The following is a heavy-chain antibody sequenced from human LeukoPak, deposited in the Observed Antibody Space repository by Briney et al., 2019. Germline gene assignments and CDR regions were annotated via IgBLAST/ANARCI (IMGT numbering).Heavy chain of an antibody. J-gene: IGHJ3*02. Sequence: GGSLRLSCAASGFTFSSYGMHWVRQAPGKGLEWVAVIWYDGSNKYYADSVKGRFTISRDNSKNRLYLQMNSLRAEDTAVYYCANGYCSGGSCSYDAFDIWGRGTMVTVSS. D-gene: IGHD2-15*01. CDR1: GFTFSSYG. CDR2: IWYDGSNK. CDR3: ANGYCSGGSCSYDAFDI. V-gene: IGHV3-33*06.